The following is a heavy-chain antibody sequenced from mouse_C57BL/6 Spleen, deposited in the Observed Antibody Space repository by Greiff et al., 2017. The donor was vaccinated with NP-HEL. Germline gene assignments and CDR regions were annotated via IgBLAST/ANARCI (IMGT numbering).Heavy chain of an antibody. D-gene: IGHD2-5*01. CDR1: GYTFTSYW. J-gene: IGHJ1*03. V-gene: IGHV1-69*01. Sequence: QVQLQQPGAELVMPGASVKLSCKASGYTFTSYWMHWVKQRPGQGLEWIGEIDPSDSYTNYNQKFKGKSTLTVDKSSSTAYMQLSSLTSEDSAVYYCARGYSNYRGYFDVWGTGTTVTVSS. CDR2: IDPSDSYT. CDR3: ARGYSNYRGYFDV.